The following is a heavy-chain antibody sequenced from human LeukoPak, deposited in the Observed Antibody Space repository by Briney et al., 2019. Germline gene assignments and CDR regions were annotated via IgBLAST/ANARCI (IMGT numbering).Heavy chain of an antibody. J-gene: IGHJ5*02. Sequence: GGSLRLSCAASGFTFSSSAMSWVRQAPGKGLEWVGRIRSNSDGGTIDYAAPVKGRFTLSRDDSKTTLYLQMNSLQTEDTAVYYCATDFYDSTWGQGTLVTVSS. D-gene: IGHD3-22*01. CDR2: IRSNSDGGTI. CDR1: GFTFSSSA. CDR3: ATDFYDST. V-gene: IGHV3-15*01.